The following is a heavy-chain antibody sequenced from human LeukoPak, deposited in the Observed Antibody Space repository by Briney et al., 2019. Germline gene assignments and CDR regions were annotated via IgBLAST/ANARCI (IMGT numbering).Heavy chain of an antibody. J-gene: IGHJ4*02. CDR2: INHSGST. CDR3: ARGAVGATTPFDY. D-gene: IGHD1-26*01. CDR1: GGSFSGYY. V-gene: IGHV4-34*01. Sequence: SETLSLTCAVYGGSFSGYYWSWIRQPPGKGLEWIGEINHSGSTNYNPSLKSRVTVSVDTSKNQFSLKLSSVTAADTAVYYCARGAVGATTPFDYWGQGTLVTVSS.